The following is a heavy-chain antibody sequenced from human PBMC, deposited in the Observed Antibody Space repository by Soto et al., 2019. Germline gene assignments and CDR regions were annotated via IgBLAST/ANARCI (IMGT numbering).Heavy chain of an antibody. Sequence: EGHLVEFGGGLVKAGGSVRLSCAASGFTFNMYSMIWFRQAPGRGLEWVSSISRVLRTYYADSVKGRFTISRDDARNSLYRQMNSLTGEDTALYYCARDIRANEANASDLWGQETMVTVSS. CDR2: ISRVLRT. CDR3: ARDIRANEANASDL. J-gene: IGHJ3*01. V-gene: IGHV3-21*03. CDR1: GFTFNMYS. D-gene: IGHD1-1*01.